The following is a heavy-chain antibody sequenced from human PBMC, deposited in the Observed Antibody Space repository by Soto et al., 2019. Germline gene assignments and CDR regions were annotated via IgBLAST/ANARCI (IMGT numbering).Heavy chain of an antibody. V-gene: IGHV1-24*01. CDR2: FDPEDGET. CDR3: ATGRVGGDYAYWYFDL. CDR1: GYTLTELS. Sequence: ASVKVSCKVSGYTLTELSMHWVRQAPGKGLEWMGGFDPEDGETIYAQKFQGRVTMTEDTSTDTAYMELSSLRSEDTVVYYCATGRVGGDYAYWYFDLWGRGTLVTVSS. J-gene: IGHJ2*01. D-gene: IGHD4-17*01.